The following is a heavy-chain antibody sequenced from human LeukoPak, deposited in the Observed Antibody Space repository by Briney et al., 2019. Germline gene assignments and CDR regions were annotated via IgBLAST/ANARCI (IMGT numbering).Heavy chain of an antibody. CDR1: GGTFSNYA. Sequence: SVKVSCKASGGTFSNYAISWVRQAPGQGLEWMGGIIPIFRTANYAQKFQDRVTITADESTSTAYMELSSLRSEDTAVYYCARDKLDKWNDQDGDYWGQGTLVTVSS. CDR3: ARDKLDKWNDQDGDY. D-gene: IGHD1-20*01. CDR2: IIPIFRTA. V-gene: IGHV1-69*13. J-gene: IGHJ4*02.